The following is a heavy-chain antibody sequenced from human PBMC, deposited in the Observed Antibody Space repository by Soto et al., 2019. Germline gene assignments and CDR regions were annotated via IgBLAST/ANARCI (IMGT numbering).Heavy chain of an antibody. CDR3: ARDAVPSGWNYFFDY. J-gene: IGHJ4*02. CDR1: GFIFSSYG. D-gene: IGHD6-19*01. V-gene: IGHV3-33*01. CDR2: IWYDGSYK. Sequence: QVQLVESGGGVAQPGRSLRLSCAASGFIFSSYGMHWVRQAPGKGLEWVAIIWYDGSYKYYGESVKGRFTISRDNSKNALYLQMDNLIAEDTAVYYCARDAVPSGWNYFFDYWGQGTLVTVSS.